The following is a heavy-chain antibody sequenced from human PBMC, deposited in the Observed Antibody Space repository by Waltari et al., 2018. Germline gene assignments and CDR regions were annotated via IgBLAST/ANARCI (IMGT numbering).Heavy chain of an antibody. CDR2: IWDDGSMQ. J-gene: IGHJ3*02. Sequence: QVQLVESGGGVVQPGKSLRLSCEASGFTFDEFGMHWVRQAPGKGLQWVAVIWDDGSMQHYAESVKGRFTISRDNAENILNLEMSGLRVEDTAVYYCARKKAGLLDAFDIWGQGTMVTVSS. CDR1: GFTFDEFG. CDR3: ARKKAGLLDAFDI. V-gene: IGHV3-33*01. D-gene: IGHD2-15*01.